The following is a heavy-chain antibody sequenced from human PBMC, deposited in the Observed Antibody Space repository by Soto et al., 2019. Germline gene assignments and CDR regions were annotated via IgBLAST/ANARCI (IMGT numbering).Heavy chain of an antibody. CDR1: RFTFSNHA. CDR3: ARDGSGWLRFDY. CDR2: ISGNGVST. V-gene: IGHV3-23*01. J-gene: IGHJ4*02. D-gene: IGHD6-19*01. Sequence: EVQLLESGGGLVQPGGSLRLSCAASRFTFSNHALTWVRRAPGKGLEWVSAISGNGVSTYYADSVKGRFTISRDTSENTLYLQMNSLRAEDTAVYYCARDGSGWLRFDYWGQGTLVTVSS.